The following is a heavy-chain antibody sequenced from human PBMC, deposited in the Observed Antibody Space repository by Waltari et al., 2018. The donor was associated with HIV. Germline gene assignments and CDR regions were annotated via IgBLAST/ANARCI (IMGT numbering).Heavy chain of an antibody. J-gene: IGHJ4*02. CDR1: GYIFTSYW. Sequence: EAQLVQSGVEVKKPGESLTNSWMGAGYIFTSYWIGRLSQMTGKGLEWMGIICPGDSDTRYSPSFQGQVTLTADKSISTAYLQWSSLKASDTAMYYCARQMGYGGNSGFDYWGQGTLVTVAS. D-gene: IGHD4-17*01. CDR3: ARQMGYGGNSGFDY. CDR2: ICPGDSDT. V-gene: IGHV5-51*01.